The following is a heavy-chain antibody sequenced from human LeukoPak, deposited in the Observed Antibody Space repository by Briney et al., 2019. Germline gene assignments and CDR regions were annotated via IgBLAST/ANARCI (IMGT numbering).Heavy chain of an antibody. J-gene: IGHJ4*02. CDR1: GGSISSSSYY. D-gene: IGHD6-13*01. CDR3: ARGGSSSWEQNFDY. Sequence: SETLSLTCTVSGGSISSSSYYWGWTRQPPGKGLEWIGSIYYSGSTYYNPSLKSRVTISVDTSKNQFSLKLSSVTAADTAVYYCARGGSSSWEQNFDYWGQGTLVTVSS. CDR2: IYYSGST. V-gene: IGHV4-39*07.